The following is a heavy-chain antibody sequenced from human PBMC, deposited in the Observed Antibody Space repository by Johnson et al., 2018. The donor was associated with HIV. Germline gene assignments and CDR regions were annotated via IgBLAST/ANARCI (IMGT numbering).Heavy chain of an antibody. V-gene: IGHV3-30*02. CDR1: GFTFSSYD. CDR2: IRYDGSNK. D-gene: IGHD4-23*01. J-gene: IGHJ3*02. CDR3: ANLGDYSGNNGFDI. Sequence: QVQLVESGGGVVQPGGSLRLSCAASGFTFSSYDMNWVSQAPGKGLEGVAFIRYDGSNKYYADSVKGRFTISRDSSKNTMYLQMNGLKTEDTAVYYCANLGDYSGNNGFDIWGRGTMVTVSS.